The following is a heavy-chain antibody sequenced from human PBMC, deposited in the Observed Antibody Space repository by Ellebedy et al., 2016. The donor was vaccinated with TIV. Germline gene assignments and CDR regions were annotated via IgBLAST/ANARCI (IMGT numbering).Heavy chain of an antibody. CDR1: GDSISSNSYY. Sequence: MPSETLSLTCSVSGDSISSNSYYWGWIRESPGKGLEWIGSVYYSGSTYNNPSLKSRVTISVDPSNNQLSLKLNSVTAADTAIYYCARHFGVVVRPFDYWGPGNLVTVSS. D-gene: IGHD3-3*01. V-gene: IGHV4-39*01. CDR3: ARHFGVVVRPFDY. J-gene: IGHJ4*02. CDR2: VYYSGST.